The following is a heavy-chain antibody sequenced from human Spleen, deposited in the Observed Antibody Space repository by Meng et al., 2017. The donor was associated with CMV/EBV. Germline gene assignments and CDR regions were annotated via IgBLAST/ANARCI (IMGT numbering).Heavy chain of an antibody. Sequence: ASVKVSCKASGYTFTSYGISWVRQAPGQGLEWMGWISAYNGNTNYAQKLQGRVTMTTDTSTSTAYMELSRLRSDDTAVYYCARGDFLPFLLPQSYYGMDVWGQGTTVTVSS. V-gene: IGHV1-18*01. CDR2: ISAYNGNT. CDR1: GYTFTSYG. CDR3: ARGDFLPFLLPQSYYGMDV. J-gene: IGHJ6*02. D-gene: IGHD3-3*01.